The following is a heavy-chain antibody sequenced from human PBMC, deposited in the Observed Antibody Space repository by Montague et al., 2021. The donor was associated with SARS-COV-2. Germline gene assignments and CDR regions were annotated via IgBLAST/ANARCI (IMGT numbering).Heavy chain of an antibody. D-gene: IGHD3-10*01. CDR2: IHHSGTT. Sequence: SETLSLTCTVSGGSVSGTSYYWAWIRQPPGKGLEWIVNIHHSGTTFYNLSLKSRVTMSVHTSKNQFSLNLNSVTAADTAVYYCVRGVTMARAIISYFDYWGQGTLVTVSS. CDR1: GGSVSGTSYY. J-gene: IGHJ4*02. V-gene: IGHV4-39*07. CDR3: VRGVTMARAIISYFDY.